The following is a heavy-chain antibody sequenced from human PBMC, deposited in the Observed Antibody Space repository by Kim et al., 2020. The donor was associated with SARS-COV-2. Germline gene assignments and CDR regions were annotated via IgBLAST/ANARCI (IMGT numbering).Heavy chain of an antibody. V-gene: IGHV4-34*01. CDR3: ARGDSAGTRY. J-gene: IGHJ4*02. Sequence: STNYNPSLKSRVTISVDTSKNQFSLKLSSVTAADTAVYYCARGDSAGTRYWGQGTLVTVSS. D-gene: IGHD1-1*01. CDR2: ST.